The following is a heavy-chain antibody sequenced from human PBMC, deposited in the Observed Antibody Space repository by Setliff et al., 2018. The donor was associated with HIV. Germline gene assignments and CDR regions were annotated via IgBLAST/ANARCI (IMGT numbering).Heavy chain of an antibody. CDR3: ARGYGSATYWAY. J-gene: IGHJ4*02. CDR1: GFTFSSYA. D-gene: IGHD3-10*01. V-gene: IGHV3-72*01. Sequence: GGSLRLSCAASGFTFSSYAMHWVRQAPGKGLEWVGRSRNKANNYFTEYAPSVRGRFTISRDDSKNSLYLQVNSLKTEDTAVYYCARGYGSATYWAYWGQGTLVTVSS. CDR2: SRNKANNYFT.